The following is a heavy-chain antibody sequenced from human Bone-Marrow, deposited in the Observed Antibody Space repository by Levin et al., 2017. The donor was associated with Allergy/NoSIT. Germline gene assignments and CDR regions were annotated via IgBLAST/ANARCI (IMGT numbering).Heavy chain of an antibody. CDR3: ARAAVGGYTSSWYYFDN. D-gene: IGHD6-13*01. V-gene: IGHV4-39*07. Sequence: SQTLSLTCTVSGDSIHSRNYYWGWIRQPPGKGLEWVGSLYYSDTSYYNPSLRSRVTISVDSSKNQFSLRMNSVTAADTAIYYCARAAVGGYTSSWYYFDNWGQGTLVTVSS. J-gene: IGHJ4*02. CDR1: GDSIHSRNYY. CDR2: LYYSDTS.